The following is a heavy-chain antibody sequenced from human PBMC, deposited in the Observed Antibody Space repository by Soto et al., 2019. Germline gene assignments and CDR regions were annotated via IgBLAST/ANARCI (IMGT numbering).Heavy chain of an antibody. V-gene: IGHV4-39*01. CDR2: IYYSGST. Sequence: SETLSLTCTVSGGSISSSSYYWGWIRQPPGKGLEWIGSIYYSGSTYYNPSLKSRVTISVDTSKNQFSLKLSSVTAADTAVYYCARLAPKGNAFDIWGQGTMVTVSS. J-gene: IGHJ3*02. CDR1: GGSISSSSYY. CDR3: ARLAPKGNAFDI.